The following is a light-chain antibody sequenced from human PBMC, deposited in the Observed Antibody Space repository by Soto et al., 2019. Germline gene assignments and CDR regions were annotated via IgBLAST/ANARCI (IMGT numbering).Light chain of an antibody. CDR1: SSAICAGFD. CDR3: QSYENSRTGFYV. CDR2: GNT. Sequence: QSVLTQPPSVSGAPGQSVTISCSGSSSAICAGFDVHWYQHLPWTAPKLLIYGNTNRPSDLPGRISASKSGTSASLLISGLQAEDEADYYCQSYENSRTGFYVFGSGTKVT. J-gene: IGLJ1*01. V-gene: IGLV1-40*01.